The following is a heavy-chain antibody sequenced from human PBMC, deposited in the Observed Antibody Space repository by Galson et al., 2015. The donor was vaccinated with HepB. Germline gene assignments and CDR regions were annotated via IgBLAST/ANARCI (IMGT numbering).Heavy chain of an antibody. V-gene: IGHV3-53*01. D-gene: IGHD2-2*01. CDR2: IYNGDRT. CDR3: ARDLPGTTAGMLF. Sequence: SLRLSCAASGFTFDNYAMHWVRQPPGKGLEWVSVIYNGDRTYYADSVRGRFTISRDISKNTLSLQMNSLRVEDTAVYYCARDLPGTTAGMLFWGQGTLVTVSS. CDR1: GFTFDNYA. J-gene: IGHJ4*02.